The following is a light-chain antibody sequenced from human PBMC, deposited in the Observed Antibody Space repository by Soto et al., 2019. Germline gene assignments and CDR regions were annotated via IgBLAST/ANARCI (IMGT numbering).Light chain of an antibody. Sequence: SQSPATLSVTPWERATLSCMASQIVTINLALYHQKRGQAPRLLIYGASTRATGIPTRFSGSGSGTDFTLTISRLEPEDFAVYYCQQYGSSPVTFGQGTKV. CDR3: QQYGSSPVT. V-gene: IGKV3-20*01. CDR2: GAS. J-gene: IGKJ1*01. CDR1: QIVTIN.